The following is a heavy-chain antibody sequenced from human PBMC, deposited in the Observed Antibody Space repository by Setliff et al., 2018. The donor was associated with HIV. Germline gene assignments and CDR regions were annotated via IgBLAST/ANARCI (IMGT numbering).Heavy chain of an antibody. D-gene: IGHD1-7*01. CDR2: ISGSGGST. CDR1: GFTFSSYA. V-gene: IGHV3-23*01. CDR3: ARSPYNWNYDTHFDY. Sequence: PGGSLRLSCAASGFTFSSYAMSWVRQAPGKGLEWVSAISGSGGSTYYADSVKGRFTISRDNSKNTVYLQMNSLRAEDTAVHFCARSPYNWNYDTHFDYWGQGTLVTVSS. J-gene: IGHJ4*02.